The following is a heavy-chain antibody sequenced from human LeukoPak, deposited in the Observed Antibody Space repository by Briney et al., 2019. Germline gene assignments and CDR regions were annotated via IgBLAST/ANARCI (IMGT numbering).Heavy chain of an antibody. J-gene: IGHJ5*02. D-gene: IGHD3-3*01. Sequence: PGGSLRLSCAASGFTFSSYAMHWVRQAPGKGLEWVAVISYDGSNKYYADSVKGRFTISRDNSKNTLYLQMSSLRAEDTAVYYCARQDFTRGLYYDFWSGYFPNNWFDPWGQGTLVTVSS. CDR1: GFTFSSYA. V-gene: IGHV3-30*04. CDR3: ARQDFTRGLYYDFWSGYFPNNWFDP. CDR2: ISYDGSNK.